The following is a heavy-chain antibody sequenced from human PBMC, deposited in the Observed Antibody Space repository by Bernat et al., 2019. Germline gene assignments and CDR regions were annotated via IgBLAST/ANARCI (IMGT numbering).Heavy chain of an antibody. V-gene: IGHV1-3*05. J-gene: IGHJ4*02. D-gene: IGHD3-22*01. Sequence: QVQLVQSGAEEKKPGASVKVSCKASGYTFTSYAMHWVRQAPGQRLEWMGWINAGNGNTKYSQKFQGRVTITRVTSASTAYMELSSLRSEDTAVYYCARDGGYYDSSGYYYWGQGTLVTVSS. CDR2: INAGNGNT. CDR3: ARDGGYYDSSGYYY. CDR1: GYTFTSYA.